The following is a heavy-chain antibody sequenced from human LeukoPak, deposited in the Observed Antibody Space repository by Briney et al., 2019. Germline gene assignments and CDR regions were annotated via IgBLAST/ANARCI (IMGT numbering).Heavy chain of an antibody. CDR3: ARDQSYYDSSGQFDY. CDR2: IYYSGST. J-gene: IGHJ4*02. D-gene: IGHD3-22*01. V-gene: IGHV4-39*07. CDR1: GGSISSSSYY. Sequence: SETLSLTCTVSGGSISSSSYYWGWIRQPPGKGLEWIGSIYYSGSTYYNPSLKSRVTISVDTSKNQFSLKQSSVTAADTAVYYCARDQSYYDSSGQFDYWGQGTLVTVSS.